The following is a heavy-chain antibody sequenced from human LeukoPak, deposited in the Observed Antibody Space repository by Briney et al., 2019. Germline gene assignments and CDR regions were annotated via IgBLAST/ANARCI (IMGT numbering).Heavy chain of an antibody. CDR2: IYHSGST. V-gene: IGHV4-30-2*02. CDR1: GGSISSGGYS. Sequence: SETLSLTCAVSGGSISSGGYSWSWIRQPPGKGLEWIGYIYHSGSTYYNPSLKSQVTISVDRSKNQFSLKLSSVTAADTAVYYCARLSSYGTRRFDYCGQGTLVTVSS. CDR3: ARLSSYGTRRFDY. D-gene: IGHD5-18*01. J-gene: IGHJ4*02.